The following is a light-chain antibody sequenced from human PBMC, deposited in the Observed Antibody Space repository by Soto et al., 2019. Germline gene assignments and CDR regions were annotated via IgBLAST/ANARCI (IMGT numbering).Light chain of an antibody. CDR3: QQYDNLHTWT. Sequence: DIQMTQSPSSLSASVGDRVTITCQASQDISNYLNWYQQKPGKAPKLLIYDASNLETGVPSRFSGSGSGTDFTFTISSLQPEDIATYYCQQYDNLHTWTFGQGTKVEIK. CDR1: QDISNY. V-gene: IGKV1-33*01. J-gene: IGKJ1*01. CDR2: DAS.